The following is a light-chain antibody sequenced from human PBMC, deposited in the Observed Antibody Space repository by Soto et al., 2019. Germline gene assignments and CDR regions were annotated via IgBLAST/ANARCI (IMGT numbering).Light chain of an antibody. CDR1: QSVSNNY. V-gene: IGKV3-20*01. CDR2: GAS. CDR3: QQYGSSPT. Sequence: EIVLTQSPGTLSLSPVERATLSCRASQSVSNNYLAWYQRKPGQAPRRLIYGASSRATGIPDRFSGSGSGTDFTLTISRLEPEDFAVYYCQQYGSSPTFGEGTRLEIK. J-gene: IGKJ5*01.